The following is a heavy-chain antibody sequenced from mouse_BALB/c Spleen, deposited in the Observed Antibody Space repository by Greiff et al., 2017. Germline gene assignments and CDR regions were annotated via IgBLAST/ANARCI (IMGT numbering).Heavy chain of an antibody. D-gene: IGHD1-1*01. CDR2: ISSGGST. J-gene: IGHJ4*01. Sequence: EVKLMESGGGLVKPGGSLKLSCAASGFTFSSYAMSWVRQTPEKRLEWVASISSGGSTYYPDSVKGRFTISRDNARNILYLQMSSLRSEDTAMYYCARGEDYEAMDYWGQGTSVTVS. CDR1: GFTFSSYA. CDR3: ARGEDYEAMDY. V-gene: IGHV5-6-5*01.